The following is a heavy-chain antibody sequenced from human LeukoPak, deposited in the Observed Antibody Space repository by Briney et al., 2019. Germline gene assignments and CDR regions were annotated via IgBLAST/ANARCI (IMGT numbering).Heavy chain of an antibody. Sequence: ASVKVSCKASGGTFSSYAISWVRQAPGQGLEWMGWINPNSGGTNYAQKVQGRVTMTRDTSISTAYMELSRLRSDDTAVYYCARALPVFSSGWFVYFDYWGQGTLVTVSS. CDR1: GGTFSSYA. D-gene: IGHD6-19*01. CDR2: INPNSGGT. CDR3: ARALPVFSSGWFVYFDY. J-gene: IGHJ4*02. V-gene: IGHV1-2*02.